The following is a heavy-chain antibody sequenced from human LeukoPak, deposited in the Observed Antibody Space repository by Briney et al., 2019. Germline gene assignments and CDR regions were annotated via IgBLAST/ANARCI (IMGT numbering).Heavy chain of an antibody. CDR3: ARDPDSSAFDY. Sequence: GGSPRLSCTAAGFNFGTYWMSWVRQSPEKGLEFVANIKYDDTVKNYVDSVEGRFTISRDNPSNSVYLQMDSLRPEDTALYYCARDPDSSAFDYWGQGAQVTVSS. D-gene: IGHD2-15*01. CDR2: IKYDDTVK. J-gene: IGHJ4*02. V-gene: IGHV3-7*01. CDR1: GFNFGTYW.